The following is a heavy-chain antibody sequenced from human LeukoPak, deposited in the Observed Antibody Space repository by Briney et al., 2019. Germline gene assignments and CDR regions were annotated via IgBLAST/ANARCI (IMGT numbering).Heavy chain of an antibody. V-gene: IGHV4-59*08. CDR2: IYYSGST. D-gene: IGHD3-10*01. Sequence: PSETLSLTCTVSGGSISSYYWIWIRQPPGKGLVWIGYIYYSGSTNYNPSLKSRVTISVDTSKNQFSLKLSSVTAADTAVYYCARLSGYFMVREVIAHNWFDPWGQGTLVTVSS. CDR3: ARLSGYFMVREVIAHNWFDP. CDR1: GGSISSYY. J-gene: IGHJ5*02.